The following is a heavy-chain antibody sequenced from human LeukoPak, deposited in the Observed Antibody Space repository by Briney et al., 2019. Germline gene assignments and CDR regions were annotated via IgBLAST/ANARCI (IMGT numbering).Heavy chain of an antibody. CDR3: AKDRDGFDY. Sequence: GGSLRLSCAASGFTFMRYAMTWVRQAPGKGLEWVSAIGGSGGSTYYADSVKGRFTSTRDNFKNTLYLQMNSLRAEDTGVYYCAKDRDGFDYWGQGTLVTVSS. CDR2: IGGSGGST. D-gene: IGHD5-24*01. V-gene: IGHV3-23*01. J-gene: IGHJ4*02. CDR1: GFTFMRYA.